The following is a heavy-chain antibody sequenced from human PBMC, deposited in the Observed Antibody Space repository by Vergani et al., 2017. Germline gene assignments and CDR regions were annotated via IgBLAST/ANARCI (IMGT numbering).Heavy chain of an antibody. CDR3: ARNWYVNGMDV. CDR2: INHSGST. V-gene: IGHV4-34*01. D-gene: IGHD1-1*01. J-gene: IGHJ6*02. CDR1: GGSFSGYY. Sequence: QVQLQQWGAGLLKPSETLSLTCAVYGGSFSGYYWSCIRQPPGKGLEWIGEINHSGSTNYNPSLKSRVTISVDTSKNQFSLKLSSVTAADTAVYYCARNWYVNGMDVWGQGTTVTVSS.